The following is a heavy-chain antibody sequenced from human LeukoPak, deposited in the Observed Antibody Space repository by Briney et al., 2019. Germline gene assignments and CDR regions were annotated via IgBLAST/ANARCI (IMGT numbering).Heavy chain of an antibody. CDR3: ARGKTGTTADY. J-gene: IGHJ4*02. D-gene: IGHD1-1*01. CDR2: IYHSGST. V-gene: IGHV4-30-2*01. Sequence: KASQTLSLTCTVSGGSISSGGYYWSWTRQPPGKGLEWIGYIYHSGSTYYNRSLKSRVTISVDRSKNQFSLKLSSVTAADTAVYYCARGKTGTTADYWGQGTLVTVSS. CDR1: GGSISSGGYY.